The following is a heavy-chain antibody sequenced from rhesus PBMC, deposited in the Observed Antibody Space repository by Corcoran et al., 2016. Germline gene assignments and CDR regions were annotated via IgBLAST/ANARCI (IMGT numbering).Heavy chain of an antibody. CDR3: AKSPYCSRGVCHFDY. CDR2: MYGNSAST. CDR1: GDSISDAYY. D-gene: IGHD2-39*01. J-gene: IGHJ4*01. Sequence: QVQLQESGPGLVKPSETLSLTCAVSGDSISDAYYWTWIRHPPGKGLEWIGNMYGNSASTYYNPSLKSRVTISKDTSKNQFFLKLSSVTAADTAVYYCAKSPYCSRGVCHFDYWGQGVLVTVSS. V-gene: IGHV4S9*01.